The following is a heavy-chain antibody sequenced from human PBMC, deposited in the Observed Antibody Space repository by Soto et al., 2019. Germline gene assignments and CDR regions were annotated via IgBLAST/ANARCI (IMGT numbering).Heavy chain of an antibody. D-gene: IGHD3-22*01. Sequence: PSETLSLTCAVYGGSFSGYYWSWIRQPPGKGLEWIGEINHSGSTNYNPSLKSRVTISVDTSKNQFSLKLSSVTAADTAVYYCARGFHDSSGYYYEGYYGMDVWGQGTTVTVS. CDR1: GGSFSGYY. CDR3: ARGFHDSSGYYYEGYYGMDV. V-gene: IGHV4-34*01. CDR2: INHSGST. J-gene: IGHJ6*02.